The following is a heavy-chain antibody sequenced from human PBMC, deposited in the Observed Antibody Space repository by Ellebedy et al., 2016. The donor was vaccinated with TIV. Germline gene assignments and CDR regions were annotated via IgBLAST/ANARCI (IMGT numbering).Heavy chain of an antibody. J-gene: IGHJ4*02. CDR1: GGSFSDYY. Sequence: MPSETLSLTCAVYGGSFSDYYWTWIRQPPGKGLEWIGHINHSGSTNYNPSFKSRVSISVDTSKNQLSLKLSSVTAADTAVYYCARKYYYDSSAFYYWGQGTLVTVSS. D-gene: IGHD3-22*01. CDR3: ARKYYYDSSAFYY. V-gene: IGHV4-34*01. CDR2: INHSGST.